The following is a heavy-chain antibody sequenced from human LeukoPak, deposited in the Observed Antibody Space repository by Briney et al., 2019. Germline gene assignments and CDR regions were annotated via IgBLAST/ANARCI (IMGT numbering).Heavy chain of an antibody. J-gene: IGHJ4*02. CDR1: GFTFSSYW. V-gene: IGHV3-7*01. Sequence: GGSLRLSCVASGFTFSSYWMSWVRQAPGKGLEWVANIKQDGSEKYYVDSVKGRFTISRDNAKNSLYLQLNSLRAEDTAVYYCARSRFYFDYWGQGTLVTVSS. CDR2: IKQDGSEK. CDR3: ARSRFYFDY.